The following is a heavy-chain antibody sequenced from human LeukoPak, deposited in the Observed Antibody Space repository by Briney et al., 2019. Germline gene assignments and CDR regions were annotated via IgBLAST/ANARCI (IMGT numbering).Heavy chain of an antibody. CDR3: ATERNTAMDDHYFDN. CDR1: GGTFSSYG. V-gene: IGHV1-69*06. CDR2: IIPIFAAA. D-gene: IGHD5-18*01. J-gene: IGHJ4*02. Sequence: ASVKVSCKASGGTFSSYGISWVRQAPGQGLEWMGGIIPIFAAATYAQRFQGRVTITADKSTSAAYMELSSLRSEDTAVYYCATERNTAMDDHYFDNWGQGTLVTVSS.